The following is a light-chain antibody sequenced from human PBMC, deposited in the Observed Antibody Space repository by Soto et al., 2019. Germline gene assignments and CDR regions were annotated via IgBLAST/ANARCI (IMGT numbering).Light chain of an antibody. CDR3: SSYTTSYTGV. CDR1: SSDVGKYNY. Sequence: QFALTQPASVSGSPGQSITISCTGTSSDVGKYNYVSWFQQHPGKAPKLMIFDVSNRPSGVSNRFSGSKSGNTASLTISGLQAEDEADYYCSSYTTSYTGVFGGGTKVTVL. CDR2: DVS. V-gene: IGLV2-14*03. J-gene: IGLJ3*02.